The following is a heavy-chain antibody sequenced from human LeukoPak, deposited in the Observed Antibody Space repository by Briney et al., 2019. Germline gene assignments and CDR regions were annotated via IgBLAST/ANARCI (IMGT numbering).Heavy chain of an antibody. V-gene: IGHV3-30-3*01. CDR3: ARGSGDK. CDR2: ISYDGSNK. CDR1: GFTFSSYA. J-gene: IGHJ4*02. D-gene: IGHD6-19*01. Sequence: GRSLGLSCAASGFTFSSYAMHWVRQAPGKGLEWVAVISYDGSNKYYADSVKGRFTISRDNAKNSLYLQMNSLRVEDTAVYYCARGSGDKWGQGTLVTVSS.